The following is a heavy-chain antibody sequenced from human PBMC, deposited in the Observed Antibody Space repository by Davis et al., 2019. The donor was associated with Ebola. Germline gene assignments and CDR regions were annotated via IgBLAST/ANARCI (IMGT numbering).Heavy chain of an antibody. CDR3: ARGTNGYNPGGYFDS. V-gene: IGHV5-51*01. CDR2: IFPGDSDT. J-gene: IGHJ4*02. Sequence: GESLKISCKASGYSFTTYWIVWVRQMPGKGLESMGIIFPGDSDTRYSPSFQGQVTISADKSISTAYLQWSSLKASDTAIYYCARGTNGYNPGGYFDSWGQGTLVTVSS. CDR1: GYSFTTYW. D-gene: IGHD5-24*01.